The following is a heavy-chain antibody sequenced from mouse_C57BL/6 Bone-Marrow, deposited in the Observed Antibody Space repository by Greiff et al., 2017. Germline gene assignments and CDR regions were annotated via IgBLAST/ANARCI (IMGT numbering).Heavy chain of an antibody. D-gene: IGHD1-1*01. CDR2: ISNGGGST. CDR1: GFTFSDYY. V-gene: IGHV5-12*01. Sequence: EVQRVESGGGLVQPGGSLKLSCAASGFTFSDYYMYWVRQTPEKRLEWVAYISNGGGSTYYPDTVKGRFTISRDNAKNTLYLQMSRLKSEDTAMYYGARRGLLRGDYAMDYWGQGTLVTVSS. CDR3: ARRGLLRGDYAMDY. J-gene: IGHJ4*01.